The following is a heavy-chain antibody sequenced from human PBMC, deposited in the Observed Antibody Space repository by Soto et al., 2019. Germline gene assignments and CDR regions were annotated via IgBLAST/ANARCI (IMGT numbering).Heavy chain of an antibody. CDR1: GGSISSYY. CDR3: ARRYGDSFDY. J-gene: IGHJ4*02. CDR2: IYYSGST. Sequence: QVQLQESGPGLVKPSETLSLTCTVSGGSISSYYWSWIRQPPGKGLEWIGYIYYSGSTNYNPSLKSRVTISVDTSKNQFSLKLRSVTAADTAVYYCARRYGDSFDYWGQETRVTVSS. V-gene: IGHV4-59*01. D-gene: IGHD4-17*01.